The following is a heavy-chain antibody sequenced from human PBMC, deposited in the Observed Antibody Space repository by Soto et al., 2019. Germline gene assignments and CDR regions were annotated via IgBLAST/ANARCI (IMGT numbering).Heavy chain of an antibody. CDR1: GGSISSYY. CDR3: ARLSYGYSGYDYPYYYFMDV. D-gene: IGHD5-12*01. CDR2: IYYSGST. Sequence: PSETLSLTCTVSGGSISSYYWSWIRQPPGKGLEWIGYIYYSGSTNYNPSLKSRVTISVDTSKNQFSLKLSSVTAADTAVYYCARLSYGYSGYDYPYYYFMDVWGKGTTVTVSS. V-gene: IGHV4-59*08. J-gene: IGHJ6*03.